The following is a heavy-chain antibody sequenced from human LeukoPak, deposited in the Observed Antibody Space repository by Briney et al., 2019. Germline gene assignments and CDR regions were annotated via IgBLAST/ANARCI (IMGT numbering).Heavy chain of an antibody. CDR1: GFTFSRDW. Sequence: GGSLRLSCVASGFTFSRDWMSWVRQAPGKGLEWVANIKEDGSAQYYTDSVKGRFTISRDNTKNSLYLQMNSLTAEDTAMYYCAKDGDGYHNWGQGALVTVSS. CDR2: IKEDGSAQ. V-gene: IGHV3-7*01. D-gene: IGHD3-9*01. J-gene: IGHJ4*02. CDR3: AKDGDGYHN.